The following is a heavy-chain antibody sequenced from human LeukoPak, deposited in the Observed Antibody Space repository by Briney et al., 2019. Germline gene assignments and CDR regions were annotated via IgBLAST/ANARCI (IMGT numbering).Heavy chain of an antibody. J-gene: IGHJ4*02. CDR3: AREYLSWGRYFDY. CDR1: GFTFSSYS. V-gene: IGHV3-48*01. D-gene: IGHD3-16*01. CDR2: ISSSSSTI. Sequence: GGSLRLSCAASGFTFSSYSMNWVRQAPGKGLEWVSYISSSSSTIYYADSVKGRFTISRDNAKNSLYLQMNSLRAEDTAVYYCAREYLSWGRYFDYWGQGTLVTASS.